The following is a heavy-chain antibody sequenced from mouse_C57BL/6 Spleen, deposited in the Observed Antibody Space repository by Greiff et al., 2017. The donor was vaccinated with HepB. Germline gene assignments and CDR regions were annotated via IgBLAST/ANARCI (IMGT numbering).Heavy chain of an antibody. CDR3: TRDYDGSYGWYFDV. V-gene: IGHV1-15*01. J-gene: IGHJ1*03. CDR2: IDPETGGT. CDR1: GYTFTDYE. Sequence: QVQLQQSGAELVRPGASVTLSCKASGYTFTDYEMHWVKQTPVHGLEWIGAIDPETGGTAYNQKFKGKAIRTADKSSSTAYMELRSLTSEDSAVYYYTRDYDGSYGWYFDVWGTGTTVTVSS. D-gene: IGHD1-1*01.